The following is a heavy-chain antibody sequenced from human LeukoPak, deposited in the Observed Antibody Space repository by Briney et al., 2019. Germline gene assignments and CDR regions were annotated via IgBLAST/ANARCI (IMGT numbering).Heavy chain of an antibody. Sequence: SETLSLTCTVSGGSVSSGSYYWSWIRQPPGKGLEWIGYIYYSGSTNYNPSLQSRVTISVDTSKNQFSLKLSSVTAADTAVYYCARSPSTINYYGSGSYDYWGQGTLVTVSS. V-gene: IGHV4-61*01. CDR1: GGSVSSGSYY. CDR3: ARSPSTINYYGSGSYDY. J-gene: IGHJ4*02. CDR2: IYYSGST. D-gene: IGHD3-10*01.